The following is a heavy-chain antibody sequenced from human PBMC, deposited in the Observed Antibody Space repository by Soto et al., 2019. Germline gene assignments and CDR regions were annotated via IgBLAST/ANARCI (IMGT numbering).Heavy chain of an antibody. CDR1: GDSIRSYY. CDR2: IYYSGYT. D-gene: IGHD1-26*01. CDR3: ARCFSGNYPSRPEEQYYFDS. Sequence: LSLTCTVSGDSIRSYYLSWIRHPPVKVREWIGYIYYSGYTSYNPSLKSRVTISVDTSKNQFSLKLNSVTAADTAVYYCARCFSGNYPSRPEEQYYFDSWGLGTLVTVSS. V-gene: IGHV4-59*01. J-gene: IGHJ4*02.